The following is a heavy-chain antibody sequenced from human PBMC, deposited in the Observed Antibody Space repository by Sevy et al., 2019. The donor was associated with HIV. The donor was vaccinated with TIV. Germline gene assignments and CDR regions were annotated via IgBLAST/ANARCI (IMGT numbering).Heavy chain of an antibody. CDR2: IKRDGTEK. V-gene: IGHV3-7*03. CDR3: ARDCSSSSCLWGMDV. D-gene: IGHD2-2*01. CDR1: GFTFSSYW. Sequence: GGSLRLSCAASGFTFSSYWMSWVRQAPGKGLEWVAQIKRDGTEKYYVDSVKGRFTISRDNAKNSLYLQMNSLRAEDTAVYYWARDCSSSSCLWGMDVWGQGTTVTVSS. J-gene: IGHJ6*02.